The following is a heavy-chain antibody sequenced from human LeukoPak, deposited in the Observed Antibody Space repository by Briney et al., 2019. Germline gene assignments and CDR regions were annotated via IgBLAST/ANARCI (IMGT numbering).Heavy chain of an antibody. CDR2: IRSKAYGGTT. J-gene: IGHJ4*02. V-gene: IGHV3-49*04. CDR3: TTPLRTNWITGDY. D-gene: IGHD1-1*01. CDR1: GFTFGDYA. Sequence: GGSLRLSCTASGFTFGDYAMSWVRQAPGKGLEWVGFIRSKAYGGTTEYAASVKGRFTISRDDSKSIAYLQMNSLKTEDTAVYYCTTPLRTNWITGDYWGQGTLVTVSS.